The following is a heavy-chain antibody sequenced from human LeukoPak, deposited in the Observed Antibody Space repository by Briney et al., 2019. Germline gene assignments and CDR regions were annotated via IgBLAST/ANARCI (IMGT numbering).Heavy chain of an antibody. CDR3: AKGPDTYTEGLFYGMDV. CDR1: GFTFSSYA. V-gene: IGHV3-23*01. CDR2: ISGSGGGGST. J-gene: IGHJ6*02. D-gene: IGHD1-14*01. Sequence: GGSLRLSCAASGFTFSSYAMSWVRQAPGKGLEWVSTISGSGGGGSTYYADSVKGRFTISRDNSKNTLYLQMNSLRTEDTAVYYCAKGPDTYTEGLFYGMDVWGQGTTVTVSS.